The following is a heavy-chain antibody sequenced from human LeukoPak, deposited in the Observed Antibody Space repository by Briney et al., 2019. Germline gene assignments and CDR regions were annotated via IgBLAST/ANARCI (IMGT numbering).Heavy chain of an antibody. D-gene: IGHD6-13*01. CDR2: ISAYNGNT. CDR1: GYTFTSYG. V-gene: IGHV1-18*01. CDR3: ARVVEGSGSWPDIDY. Sequence: ASVKVSCKASGYTFTSYGISWVRQAPGQGLEWMGWISAYNGNTNYAQKLRGRVTMTTDTSTSTAYMELRSLRSDDTAVYYCARVVEGSGSWPDIDYWGQGTLVTVSS. J-gene: IGHJ4*02.